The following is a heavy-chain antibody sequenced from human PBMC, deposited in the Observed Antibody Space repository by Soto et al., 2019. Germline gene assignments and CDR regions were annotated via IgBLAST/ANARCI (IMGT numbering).Heavy chain of an antibody. CDR3: TRTRQTGRDAFDI. V-gene: IGHV3-49*04. Sequence: GGSLRLSCTASGFTFGDYAMSWVRQAPGKGLEWVGFIRSKAYGGTTEYAASVKGRFTISRDDSKSIAYLQMNSLKTEDTAVYYCTRTRQTGRDAFDIWGQGTMVTVSS. D-gene: IGHD1-1*01. J-gene: IGHJ3*02. CDR2: IRSKAYGGTT. CDR1: GFTFGDYA.